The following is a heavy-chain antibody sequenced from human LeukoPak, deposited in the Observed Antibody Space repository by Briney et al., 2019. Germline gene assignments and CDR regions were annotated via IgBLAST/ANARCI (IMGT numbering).Heavy chain of an antibody. Sequence: GGSLRLSCAASGFTFSSYSMNWVRQAPGKGLEWVGFIRSKAYGGTTEYAASVKGRFTISRDDSKSIAYLQMNSLKTEDTAVYYCTRVGVIWFGELLAPSSYYYYYMDVWGKGTTVTISS. V-gene: IGHV3-49*04. CDR2: IRSKAYGGTT. CDR1: GFTFSSYS. J-gene: IGHJ6*03. D-gene: IGHD3-10*01. CDR3: TRVGVIWFGELLAPSSYYYYYMDV.